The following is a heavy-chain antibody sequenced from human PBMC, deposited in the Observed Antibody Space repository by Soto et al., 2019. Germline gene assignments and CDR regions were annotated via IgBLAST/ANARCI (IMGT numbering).Heavy chain of an antibody. CDR2: IGYDGTTI. CDR3: ARDKGLRYFDWAFDS. D-gene: IGHD3-9*01. CDR1: GFSFSSNG. V-gene: IGHV3-33*01. Sequence: QVQLVESGGGVVQPGRSLRLSCSASGFSFSSNGMHWVRQAPGKGLEWVAFIGYDGTTIDYADSVKCRFTVSRDNAEDTLYLQMNTLRGEDTALYYCARDKGLRYFDWAFDSWGQGTLVNVSS. J-gene: IGHJ4*02.